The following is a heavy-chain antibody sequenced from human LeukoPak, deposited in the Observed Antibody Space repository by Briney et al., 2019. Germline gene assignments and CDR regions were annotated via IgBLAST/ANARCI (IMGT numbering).Heavy chain of an antibody. CDR2: ISGSGGST. Sequence: GGSLRLSCAASGFTFSSYAMSWVGQAPGKWLEWVSAISGSGGSTYYADSVKGRFTISRDNSKNTLYLQMNSLRAEDTAVYYCAKDGAWYYDFWSGLGVDYWGQGTLVTVSS. CDR3: AKDGAWYYDFWSGLGVDY. V-gene: IGHV3-23*01. CDR1: GFTFSSYA. J-gene: IGHJ4*02. D-gene: IGHD3-3*01.